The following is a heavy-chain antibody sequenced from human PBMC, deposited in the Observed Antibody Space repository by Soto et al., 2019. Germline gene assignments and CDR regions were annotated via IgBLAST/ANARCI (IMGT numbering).Heavy chain of an antibody. CDR3: ASAVSYGDYEPPFDY. CDR1: GFTFSSYS. Sequence: ESGGGLVKPGGSLRLSCAASGFTFSSYSMNWVRQAPGKGLEWVSSISSSSSYIYYADSVKGRFTISRDNAKNSLYLQMNSLRAEDTAVYYCASAVSYGDYEPPFDYWGQGTLVTVSS. V-gene: IGHV3-21*01. D-gene: IGHD4-17*01. J-gene: IGHJ4*02. CDR2: ISSSSSYI.